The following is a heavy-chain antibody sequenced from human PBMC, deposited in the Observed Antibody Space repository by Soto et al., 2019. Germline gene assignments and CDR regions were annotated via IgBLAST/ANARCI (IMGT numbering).Heavy chain of an antibody. D-gene: IGHD2-8*01. Sequence: SETLSLTCTVSGGSISSYYWSWIRQPPGKGLEWIGYIYYSGSTNYNPSLKSRVTISVDTSKNQFSLKLSSVTAADTAVYYCARMYCTNGVCYRGAPDYWGQGTLVTVSS. CDR1: GGSISSYY. V-gene: IGHV4-59*01. CDR3: ARMYCTNGVCYRGAPDY. CDR2: IYYSGST. J-gene: IGHJ4*02.